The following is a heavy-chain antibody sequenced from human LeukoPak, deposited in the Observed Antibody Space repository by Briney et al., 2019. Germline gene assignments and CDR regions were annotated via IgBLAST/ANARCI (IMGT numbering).Heavy chain of an antibody. CDR2: IRYDGTNK. CDR3: AKESHDI. V-gene: IGHV3-30*02. CDR1: GFTFSSYS. J-gene: IGHJ3*02. Sequence: GRSLRLSCAASGFTFSSYSMNWVRQAPGKGLEWVAFIRYDGTNKYYADSVKGRFTISRDNSKNTLFLQMNSLRAEDTAVYYCAKESHDIWGQGTMVTVSS.